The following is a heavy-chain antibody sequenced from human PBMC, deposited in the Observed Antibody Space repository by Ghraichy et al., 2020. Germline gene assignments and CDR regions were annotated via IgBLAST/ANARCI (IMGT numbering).Heavy chain of an antibody. D-gene: IGHD7-27*01. CDR2: VSPFSGVT. J-gene: IGHJ3*01. CDR3: AIQLTGDGPQDAFNV. CDR1: GYTFTYPY. Sequence: SVKVSCKASGYTFTYPYLHWVRQAPGQALEWMGWVSPFSGVTNYPQKFQDRVTILSDRSMTTASMELSSLTSEDTALYYCAIQLTGDGPQDAFNVWGQGTMVTVSS. V-gene: IGHV1-45*01.